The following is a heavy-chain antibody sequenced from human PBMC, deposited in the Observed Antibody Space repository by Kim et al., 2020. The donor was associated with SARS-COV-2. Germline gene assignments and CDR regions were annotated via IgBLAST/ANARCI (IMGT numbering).Heavy chain of an antibody. J-gene: IGHJ4*02. CDR3: ASSMVRGVIQASTYVDY. CDR1: GFTFSSYA. CDR2: ISYDGSNK. D-gene: IGHD3-10*01. Sequence: GGSLRLSCAASGFTFSSYAMHWVRQAPGKGLEWVAVISYDGSNKYYADSVKGRFTISRDNSKNTLYLQMNSLRAEDTAVYYCASSMVRGVIQASTYVDYWGQGTLVTVSS. V-gene: IGHV3-30*04.